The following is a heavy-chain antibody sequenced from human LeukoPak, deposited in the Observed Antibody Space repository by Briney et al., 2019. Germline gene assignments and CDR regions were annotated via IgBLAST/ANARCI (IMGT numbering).Heavy chain of an antibody. CDR2: IYPGDSDT. J-gene: IGHJ4*02. CDR1: GYSFTSYW. D-gene: IGHD4-11*01. V-gene: IGHV5-51*01. Sequence: KHGESLKISCKGSGYSFTSYWIGWVRQMPGKGLEWMGIIYPGDSDTRYSPSFQGQVTISADKSISTAYLQWSSLKASDTAMYYCARLGVYSNSIVHFDYWGQGTLVTVSS. CDR3: ARLGVYSNSIVHFDY.